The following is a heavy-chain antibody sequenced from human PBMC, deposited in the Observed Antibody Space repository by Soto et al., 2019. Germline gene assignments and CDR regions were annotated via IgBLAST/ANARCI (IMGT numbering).Heavy chain of an antibody. V-gene: IGHV3-48*01. D-gene: IGHD4-17*01. J-gene: IGHJ6*02. Sequence: EVPLVESGGGLVQPGGSLRLSCAASGFTFSSYNMNWVRQAPGKGLEWVSYISSSSSTIYYAASVKGRFTISRDNAKNSLYLQMNSLRAEDTAVYYCTREGYGFYYYYGMDVWGQGTTVTVSS. CDR3: TREGYGFYYYYGMDV. CDR1: GFTFSSYN. CDR2: ISSSSSTI.